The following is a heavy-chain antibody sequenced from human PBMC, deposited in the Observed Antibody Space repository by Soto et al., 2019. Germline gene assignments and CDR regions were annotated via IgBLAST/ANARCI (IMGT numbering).Heavy chain of an antibody. CDR3: ARRAETNGWIGFGADKYYFDF. J-gene: IGHJ4*02. Sequence: QVQLVQSGAEVRKPAASVKVSCEASGYTFTSYDIYWVRQATGPGLEWMGWMNPNTGNSGYAQKVQGRVTMTSDTSISTAHMELSSLRSEDTAVYYCARRAETNGWIGFGADKYYFDFWGQGTLVTVSS. V-gene: IGHV1-8*01. D-gene: IGHD6-19*01. CDR1: GYTFTSYD. CDR2: MNPNTGNS.